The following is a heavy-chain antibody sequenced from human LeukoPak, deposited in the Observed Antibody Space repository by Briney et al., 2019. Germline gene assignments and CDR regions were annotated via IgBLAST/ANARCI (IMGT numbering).Heavy chain of an antibody. Sequence: ASVKVSCKASGYTFTGYYMHWVRQAPGQGRGWMGWINPNTGGTNHVKKFQGRVTMTRDTSISTAHMELSRLRSDDTAVYYCATLGWLQPADFFDYWGQGTLVTVSS. J-gene: IGHJ4*02. CDR1: GYTFTGYY. CDR3: ATLGWLQPADFFDY. CDR2: INPNTGGT. V-gene: IGHV1-2*02. D-gene: IGHD5-24*01.